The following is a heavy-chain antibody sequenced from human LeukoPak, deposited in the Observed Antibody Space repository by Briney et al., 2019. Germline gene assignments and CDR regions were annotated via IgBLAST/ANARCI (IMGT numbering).Heavy chain of an antibody. D-gene: IGHD3-22*01. CDR2: IYYSGST. CDR1: GGSISSYY. V-gene: IGHV4-59*01. Sequence: SETLSLTCTVSGGSISSYYWGWLRQPPGKGLEWFGYIYYSGSTNYNPSLKSRVTISVDTSKNQFSLKLSSVTAADTAVYYCARVSGYPYYYYGMDVWGQGTTVTVSS. CDR3: ARVSGYPYYYYGMDV. J-gene: IGHJ6*02.